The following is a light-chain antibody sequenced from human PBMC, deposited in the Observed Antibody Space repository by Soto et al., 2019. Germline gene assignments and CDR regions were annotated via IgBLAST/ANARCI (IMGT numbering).Light chain of an antibody. CDR1: QNIGSF. V-gene: IGKV1-39*01. CDR2: SAF. CDR3: QQGSTTPIT. Sequence: DIQMTQSPSSLSASIGDRVTITCRASQNIGSFLNWYQQKPGEAPRLLVYSAFRIQSGVPSRFNASGSGTDFTLSIRSLQTEDFSNYYCQQGSTTPITFGLGTRLEIK. J-gene: IGKJ5*01.